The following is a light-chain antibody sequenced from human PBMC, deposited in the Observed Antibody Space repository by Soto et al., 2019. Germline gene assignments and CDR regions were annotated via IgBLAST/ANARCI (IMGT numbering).Light chain of an antibody. Sequence: AIQLTQSPSSLSASVGDRVTITCRASQGISSALAWYQQKPGKAPKLLIYDASSLERGDPSRFSVSGSGTDFTLTISSLQPEDFATYYGQQFNSYRTFGQGTKVEIK. CDR3: QQFNSYRT. CDR2: DAS. J-gene: IGKJ1*01. CDR1: QGISSA. V-gene: IGKV1-13*02.